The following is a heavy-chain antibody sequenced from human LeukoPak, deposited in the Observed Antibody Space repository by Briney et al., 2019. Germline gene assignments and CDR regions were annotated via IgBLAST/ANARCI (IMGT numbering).Heavy chain of an antibody. CDR1: GFTFSSYS. CDR2: ISSSSSYI. D-gene: IGHD1-26*01. Sequence: GGSLRLSCAASGFTFSSYSMNWVRQAPGKGLEWVSTISSSSSYIYYADSVKGRFTISRDNAKNSLYLQMNSLRAEDTAVYYCARVLGSYTYYFDYWGQGTLVTVSS. CDR3: ARVLGSYTYYFDY. V-gene: IGHV3-21*01. J-gene: IGHJ4*02.